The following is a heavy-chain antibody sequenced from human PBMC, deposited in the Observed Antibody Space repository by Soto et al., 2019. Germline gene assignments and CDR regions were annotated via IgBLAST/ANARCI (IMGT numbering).Heavy chain of an antibody. J-gene: IGHJ4*02. CDR2: ISYDGSNK. Sequence: QVQLVESGGGVVQPGRSLRLSCAASGFTFSSYAMHWVRQAPGKGLEWVAVISYDGSNKYYADSVKGRFTISRDNSKNTLYLQMNSLRAEDTAVYYCAREVAVAEYYFDYWGQGTLVTVSS. V-gene: IGHV3-30-3*01. CDR3: AREVAVAEYYFDY. D-gene: IGHD6-19*01. CDR1: GFTFSSYA.